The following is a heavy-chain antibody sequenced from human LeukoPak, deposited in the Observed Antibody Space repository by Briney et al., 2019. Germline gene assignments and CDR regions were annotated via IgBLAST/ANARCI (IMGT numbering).Heavy chain of an antibody. J-gene: IGHJ4*02. D-gene: IGHD3-9*01. V-gene: IGHV4-34*01. Sequence: SETLSLTCAVYGGSFSGYYWSWIRQPPGEGLEWIGTIYYSGSAGSTYYNPSLKSRVTISVDTSKSQFSLNLSSVTAADTAIYYCARHLYDKTGRPLDSWGQGTPVTVSS. CDR2: IYYSGSAGST. CDR1: GGSFSGYY. CDR3: ARHLYDKTGRPLDS.